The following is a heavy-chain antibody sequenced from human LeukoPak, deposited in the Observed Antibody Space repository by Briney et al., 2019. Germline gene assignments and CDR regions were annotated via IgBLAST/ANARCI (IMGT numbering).Heavy chain of an antibody. CDR3: ASDSISMNAFDA. CDR1: GGSFTTHY. V-gene: IGHV4-59*11. J-gene: IGHJ3*01. D-gene: IGHD3-22*01. Sequence: PSETLSLTCTVSGGSFTTHYWSWMRQPPGKGVEWIGYISYIGSTNYNPSLKSRVTISIDTSKNEVSLMLTSVTAADTADYYCASDSISMNAFDAWGQGTMVTVSS. CDR2: ISYIGST.